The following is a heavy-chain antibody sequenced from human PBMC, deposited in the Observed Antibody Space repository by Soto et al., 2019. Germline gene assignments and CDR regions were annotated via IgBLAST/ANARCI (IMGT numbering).Heavy chain of an antibody. CDR3: ARNYGVDY. CDR2: ISGSSDYI. D-gene: IGHD4-17*01. J-gene: IGHJ4*02. Sequence: GGSLRLSCAASGFSFSSYTMNWVRQAPGKGLEWVSSISGSSDYIYYAGSVKGRFTISRDNAENSLYLQMNSLRAEDTAVYYCARNYGVDYWGQGTLVTVSS. CDR1: GFSFSSYT. V-gene: IGHV3-21*01.